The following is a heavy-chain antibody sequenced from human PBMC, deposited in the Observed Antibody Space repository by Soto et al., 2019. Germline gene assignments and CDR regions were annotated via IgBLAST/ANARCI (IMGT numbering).Heavy chain of an antibody. CDR2: ISSSGSTI. J-gene: IGHJ6*02. CDR1: GFTFSDYY. V-gene: IGHV3-11*01. CDR3: AREEGYCSSTSCYSYYYDGMDV. D-gene: IGHD2-2*02. Sequence: QVQLVESGGGLVKPGGSLRLSCAASGFTFSDYYMSWIRQAPGKGLEWVSYISSSGSTIYYADSVKGRFTISRDNAKYSLYLQMNSLTAEDMAVYYYAREEGYCSSTSCYSYYYDGMDVWGQVTTVTVSS.